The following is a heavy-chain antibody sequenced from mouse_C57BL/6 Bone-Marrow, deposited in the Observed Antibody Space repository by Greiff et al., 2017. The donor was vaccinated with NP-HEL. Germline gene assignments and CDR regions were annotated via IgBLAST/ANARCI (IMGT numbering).Heavy chain of an antibody. CDR2: IYPRSGNT. Sequence: QVQLKESGAELARPGASVKLSCKASGYTFTSYGISWVKQRTGQGLEWIGEIYPRSGNTYYNEKFKGKATLTADKSSSTAYMELRSLTSEDSAVYFGAHYYGSSYRYFDVWGTGTTVTVSS. CDR1: GYTFTSYG. J-gene: IGHJ1*03. CDR3: AHYYGSSYRYFDV. V-gene: IGHV1-81*01. D-gene: IGHD1-1*01.